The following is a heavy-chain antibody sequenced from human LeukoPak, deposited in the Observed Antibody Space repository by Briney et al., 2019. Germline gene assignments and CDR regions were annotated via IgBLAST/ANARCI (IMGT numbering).Heavy chain of an antibody. CDR3: ARTYYGSGSFLDY. D-gene: IGHD3-10*01. V-gene: IGHV4-39*07. CDR1: GGSISSSSYY. CDR2: IYYSGST. Sequence: PSETLSLTCTVSGGSISSSSYYWGWIRQPPGKGLEWIGSIYYSGSTYYNPSLKSRVTISVDTSKNQFSLKLSSVTAADTAVYYCARTYYGSGSFLDYWGQEPWSPSPQ. J-gene: IGHJ4*01.